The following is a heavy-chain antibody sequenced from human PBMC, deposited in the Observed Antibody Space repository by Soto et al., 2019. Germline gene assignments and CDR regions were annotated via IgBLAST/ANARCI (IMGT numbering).Heavy chain of an antibody. CDR2: SSYDGKET. D-gene: IGHD3-10*01. V-gene: IGHV3-30*03. CDR1: DFHFSRYG. Sequence: GGSLRLSCAPSDFHFSRYGIHCVRQAPGKGLEWVAASSYDGKETFYADSAKGRCTVSKQMSKNTAFLQMNACRNEDPAVYLGARDSGWPILNFDNWGQGTTVTVSS. J-gene: IGHJ4*02. CDR3: ARDSGWPILNFDN.